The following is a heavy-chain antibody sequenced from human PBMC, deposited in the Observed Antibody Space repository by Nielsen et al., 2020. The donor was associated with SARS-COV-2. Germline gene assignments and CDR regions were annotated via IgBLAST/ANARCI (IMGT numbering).Heavy chain of an antibody. V-gene: IGHV3-48*03. CDR3: AREGVGTTNDAFDI. CDR2: ISSRGSTM. J-gene: IGHJ3*02. CDR1: GFTFSGYK. Sequence: GESLKISCAASGFTFSGYKMNWVRQAPGKGLEWISYISSRGSTMYYAESLKGRFTISRDNAKNSLYLQMSSLRVEDTAVYYCAREGVGTTNDAFDIWGQGTMVTVSS. D-gene: IGHD1-26*01.